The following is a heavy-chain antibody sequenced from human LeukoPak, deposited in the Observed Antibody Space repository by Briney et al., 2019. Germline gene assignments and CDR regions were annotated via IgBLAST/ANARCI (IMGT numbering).Heavy chain of an antibody. CDR3: ARGMVAVAGTGDY. D-gene: IGHD6-19*01. J-gene: IGHJ4*02. V-gene: IGHV1-3*01. Sequence: KFQGRVTITRDTSASTAYMELSSLRSEDTAVYYCARGMVAVAGTGDYWGLGTLVTVSS.